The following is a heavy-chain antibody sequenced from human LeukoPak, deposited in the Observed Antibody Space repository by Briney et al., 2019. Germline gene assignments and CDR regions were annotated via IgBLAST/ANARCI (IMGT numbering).Heavy chain of an antibody. V-gene: IGHV1-8*01. D-gene: IGHD3-16*01. Sequence: ASVKVSCKASGYTFTSYDINWVRQATGQGLEWMVWMNPNIGNTGYAQKFQGRVTMTRNSSRRTAYMELSSLRSEDTAVYYCARGVYDYSYYYGMDVWGQGTTVTVSS. CDR3: ARGVYDYSYYYGMDV. CDR1: GYTFTSYD. CDR2: MNPNIGNT. J-gene: IGHJ6*02.